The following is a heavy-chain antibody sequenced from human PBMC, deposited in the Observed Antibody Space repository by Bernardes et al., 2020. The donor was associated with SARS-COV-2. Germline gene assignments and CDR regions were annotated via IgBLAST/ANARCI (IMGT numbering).Heavy chain of an antibody. CDR1: GLPFSSFS. CDR3: ASVEMTTNLGALDI. D-gene: IGHD4-4*01. V-gene: IGHV3-48*04. CDR2: ISPRGSTT. J-gene: IGHJ3*02. Sequence: GGSLRLSCAASGLPFSSFSMNWVRQAPGKGLEWVSYISPRGSTTHYADSVKGRFTISRDNAKNSLYLQLNSLRAEDTAVYYCASVEMTTNLGALDIWGQVTTVTVSS.